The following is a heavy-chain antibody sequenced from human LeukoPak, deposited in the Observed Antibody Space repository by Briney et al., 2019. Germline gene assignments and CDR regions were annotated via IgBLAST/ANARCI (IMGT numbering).Heavy chain of an antibody. D-gene: IGHD1-26*01. V-gene: IGHV3-21*01. CDR3: ARERSIGSLDY. Sequence: VGTLRLSCEDSGLKVSRYRKDWIRQAPGKRQKWISSISSSSSYIYYADSVKGRFTISRGNAKNSLYLQMNSLRAEDTAVYYCARERSIGSLDYWGQGTLVTVSS. CDR1: GLKVSRYR. CDR2: ISSSSSYI. J-gene: IGHJ4*02.